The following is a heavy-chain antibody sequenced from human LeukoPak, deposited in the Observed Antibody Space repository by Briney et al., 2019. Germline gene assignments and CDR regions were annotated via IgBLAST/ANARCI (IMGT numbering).Heavy chain of an antibody. CDR1: GGSISSGDYY. Sequence: SETLSLTCTVSGGSISSGDYYWSWIRQPPGKGLEWIGYIYYSGSTYYNPSLKSRVTISIDTSKNQFSLRLSSVTAADTAVYYCARENDRYGRIDYWGQGTLVTVSS. CDR2: IYYSGST. V-gene: IGHV4-30-4*02. CDR3: ARENDRYGRIDY. J-gene: IGHJ4*02. D-gene: IGHD5-18*01.